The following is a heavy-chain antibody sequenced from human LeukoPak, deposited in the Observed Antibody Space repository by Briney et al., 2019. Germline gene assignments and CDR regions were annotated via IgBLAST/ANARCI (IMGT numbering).Heavy chain of an antibody. J-gene: IGHJ3*02. CDR2: IYSGGSI. D-gene: IGHD6-19*01. Sequence: GGSLRLSCAASGLTVSSYMSWVRQAPGKGLEWVSVIYSGGSIYYADSVKGRFTISRDNAKNSLYLQVNSLRAEDTAVYYCARVSVAAAFDIWGQGTMVTVSS. V-gene: IGHV3-66*01. CDR3: ARVSVAAAFDI. CDR1: GLTVSSY.